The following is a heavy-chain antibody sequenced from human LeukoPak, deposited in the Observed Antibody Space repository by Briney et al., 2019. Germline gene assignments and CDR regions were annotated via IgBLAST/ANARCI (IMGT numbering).Heavy chain of an antibody. Sequence: GGSLRLSCAASGFIFSSSSMQWVRQAPGKGLDWVAAISSDGGNIQYADSVKGRFTISRDNSMNILYLQMDSLRPEDTAVYYCARDSTSSAWSVVWFDPWGQGTLVTVAS. CDR2: ISSDGGNI. D-gene: IGHD6-19*01. J-gene: IGHJ5*02. CDR3: ARDSTSSAWSVVWFDP. V-gene: IGHV3-30*14. CDR1: GFIFSSSS.